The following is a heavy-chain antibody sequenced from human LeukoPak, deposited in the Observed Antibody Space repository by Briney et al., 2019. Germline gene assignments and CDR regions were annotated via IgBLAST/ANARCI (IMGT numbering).Heavy chain of an antibody. Sequence: GGSLRLSCAASGFTFSSYAMHWVRQAPGKGLEWVSFIYSGGSTHNSDSVKGRFTISRDNAKNSLYLQMNSLRAEDTAVYYCARASIAVSGGFDYWGQGTLITVSS. D-gene: IGHD6-19*01. CDR1: GFTFSSYA. V-gene: IGHV3-21*01. J-gene: IGHJ4*02. CDR3: ARASIAVSGGFDY. CDR2: IYSGGST.